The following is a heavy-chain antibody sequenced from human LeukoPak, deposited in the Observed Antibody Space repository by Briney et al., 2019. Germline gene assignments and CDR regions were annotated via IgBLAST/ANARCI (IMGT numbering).Heavy chain of an antibody. Sequence: PGGSLRLSCAGSGFTFSNYAMTWVRQAPGKGLEWVSTISSSGDATYSADSVKGRFSISRDNSKNTLYLQMNNLRADDTAVYYCAKXPPXKHYFDYWGQGILVTVSS. J-gene: IGHJ4*02. CDR3: AKXPPXKHYFDY. CDR1: GFTFSNYA. V-gene: IGHV3-23*01. CDR2: ISSSGDAT.